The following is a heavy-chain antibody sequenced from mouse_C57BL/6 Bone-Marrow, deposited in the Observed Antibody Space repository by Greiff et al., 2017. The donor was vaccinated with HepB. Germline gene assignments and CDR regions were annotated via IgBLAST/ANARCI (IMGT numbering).Heavy chain of an antibody. CDR2: IHPNSGST. J-gene: IGHJ2*01. CDR1: GYTFTSYW. Sequence: VQLQQPGAELVKPGASVKLSCKASGYTFTSYWMHWVKQRPGQGLEWIGMIHPNSGSTNYNEKFKSKATLTVDKSSSTAYMQLSSLTSEDSAVYYCARSALYGSSLYYFDYWGQGTTLTVSS. CDR3: ARSALYGSSLYYFDY. V-gene: IGHV1-64*01. D-gene: IGHD1-1*01.